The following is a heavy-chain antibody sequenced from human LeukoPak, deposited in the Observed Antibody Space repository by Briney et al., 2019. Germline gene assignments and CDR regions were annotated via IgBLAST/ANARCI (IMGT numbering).Heavy chain of an antibody. V-gene: IGHV1-24*01. Sequence: ASVKVSCKVSGYTLTELSMHWVRQAPGKGLEWMGGFDPEDGETIYAQKFQGRVTTTEDTSTDTAYMELSSLRSEDTAVYYCATDLTPPQPPKSYYYYYGMDVWGQGTRSPSP. CDR3: ATDLTPPQPPKSYYYYYGMDV. D-gene: IGHD1-14*01. CDR1: GYTLTELS. J-gene: IGHJ6*02. CDR2: FDPEDGET.